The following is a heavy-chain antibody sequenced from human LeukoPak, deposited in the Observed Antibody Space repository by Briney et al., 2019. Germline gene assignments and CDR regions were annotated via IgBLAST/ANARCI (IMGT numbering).Heavy chain of an antibody. D-gene: IGHD3-9*01. CDR3: ASCYDILTGYHDY. V-gene: IGHV4-39*01. CDR1: GGSISSSSYY. Sequence: PSETLSLTCTVSGGSISSSSYYWGWIRQPPGKGLEWIGSIYYSGSTYYNPSLKSRVTISVDTSKNQFSLKLSSVTAADTAVYYCASCYDILTGYHDYWGQGTPVTVSS. J-gene: IGHJ4*02. CDR2: IYYSGST.